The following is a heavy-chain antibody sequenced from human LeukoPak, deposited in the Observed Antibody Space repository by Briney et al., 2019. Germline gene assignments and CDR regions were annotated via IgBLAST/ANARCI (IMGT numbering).Heavy chain of an antibody. Sequence: GGSLRLSCAASGFTFSSYAMHWVRQAPGKGLEWVAVISYDGSNKYYADSVKGRFTISRDNSKNTLYLQMNSLRAEDTAVHYCARGGIVATILDAFDIWGQGTMVTVSS. J-gene: IGHJ3*02. V-gene: IGHV3-30*04. CDR2: ISYDGSNK. CDR1: GFTFSSYA. D-gene: IGHD5-12*01. CDR3: ARGGIVATILDAFDI.